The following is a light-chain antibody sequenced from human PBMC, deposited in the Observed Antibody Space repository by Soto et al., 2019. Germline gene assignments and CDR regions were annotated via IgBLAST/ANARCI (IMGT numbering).Light chain of an antibody. J-gene: IGLJ2*01. V-gene: IGLV2-14*01. CDR2: EVS. CDR1: SSDVGGYNY. CDR3: CSYTSSSTRDVV. Sequence: QSVLTQPASVSGSPGQSITISCTGTSSDVGGYNYVSWYQQHPGKAPKLMIYEVSNRPSGVSNRFSGSKSGNTASLTISGLQAEDEADYYCCSYTSSSTRDVVFGGGTKLTVL.